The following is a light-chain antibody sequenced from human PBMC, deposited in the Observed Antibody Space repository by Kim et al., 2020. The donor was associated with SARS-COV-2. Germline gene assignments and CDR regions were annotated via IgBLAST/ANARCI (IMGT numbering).Light chain of an antibody. CDR3: QQYSLWPYL. V-gene: IGKV3-15*01. CDR2: GVS. Sequence: SVSPGESAPRPCRASEGVNNHCAWYQQKPGHAPSLLVYGVSTRVSGTPEGFRGSGCGTEFTHPINRLQPEDFAVYYCQQYSLWPYLFGQGTKLEI. J-gene: IGKJ2*01. CDR1: EGVNNH.